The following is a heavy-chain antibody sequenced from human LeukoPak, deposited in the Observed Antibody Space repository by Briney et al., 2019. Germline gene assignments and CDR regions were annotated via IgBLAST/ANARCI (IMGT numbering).Heavy chain of an antibody. CDR2: AHPATSII. J-gene: IGHJ5*02. CDR1: EYDFANYW. Sequence: EDSLKISCKGPEYDFANYWIGWVRQTPGSGLEWMGIAHPATSIIHYGPSFQGQVTISFDRSLSTAYLQWTSLKASDSGTYFCARRKFYDTYLDPWGRGTLVTVYS. CDR3: ARRKFYDTYLDP. D-gene: IGHD2/OR15-2a*01. V-gene: IGHV5-51*01.